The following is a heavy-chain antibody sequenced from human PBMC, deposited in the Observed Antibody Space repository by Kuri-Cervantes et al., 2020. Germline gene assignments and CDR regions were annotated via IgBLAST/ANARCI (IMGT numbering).Heavy chain of an antibody. J-gene: IGHJ4*02. Sequence: SETLSLTCTVSGGSISSSSYYWGWIRQPPGKGLEWIGSIYYSGSTYYNPSLKSRVTISVDTSKNQFSLKLSSVTAADTAVYYCASITLLGGYCVSDWGQGTLVTVSS. D-gene: IGHD3-22*01. CDR2: IYYSGST. CDR3: ASITLLGGYCVSD. CDR1: GGSISSSSYY. V-gene: IGHV4-39*07.